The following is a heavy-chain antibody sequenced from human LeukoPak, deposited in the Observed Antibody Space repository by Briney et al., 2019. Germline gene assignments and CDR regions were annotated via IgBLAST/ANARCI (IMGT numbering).Heavy chain of an antibody. CDR3: ARDGTGTTDSFDY. V-gene: IGHV4-34*01. CDR2: INHSGST. Sequence: SETLSLTCAVSGGSFSGYYWSWIRQPPGKGLEWIGEINHSGSTNYNPSLKSRVTISVDTSKNQFSLKLSSVTAADTAVYYCARDGTGTTDSFDYWGQGTLVTVSS. D-gene: IGHD1-7*01. CDR1: GGSFSGYY. J-gene: IGHJ4*02.